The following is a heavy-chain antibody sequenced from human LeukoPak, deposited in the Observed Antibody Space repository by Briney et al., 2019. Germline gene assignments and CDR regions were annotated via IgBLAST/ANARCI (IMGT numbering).Heavy chain of an antibody. CDR1: GFTFSSYS. CDR2: ISSSSSYI. D-gene: IGHD3-3*01. Sequence: AGGSLRLSCAASGFTFSSYSMNWVRQAPGKGLEWVSSISSSSSYIYYADSVKGRFTISRDNAKNSLYLQMNSLRAEDTAVYYCARGGFGVVINQLDYWGQGTLVTVSS. J-gene: IGHJ4*02. V-gene: IGHV3-21*01. CDR3: ARGGFGVVINQLDY.